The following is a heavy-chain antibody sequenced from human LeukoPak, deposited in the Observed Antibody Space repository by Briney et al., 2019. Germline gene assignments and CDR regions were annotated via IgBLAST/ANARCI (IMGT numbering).Heavy chain of an antibody. Sequence: GGSLRLSCAASGFTFSSYGMSWVRQAPGKGLVWVSRINSDGSSTSYADSVKGRFTISRDNAKNTLYLQMNSLRAEDTAVYYCARSMVTIPIPGGYWGQGTLVTVSS. D-gene: IGHD5-24*01. V-gene: IGHV3-74*01. CDR2: INSDGSST. CDR1: GFTFSSYG. CDR3: ARSMVTIPIPGGY. J-gene: IGHJ4*02.